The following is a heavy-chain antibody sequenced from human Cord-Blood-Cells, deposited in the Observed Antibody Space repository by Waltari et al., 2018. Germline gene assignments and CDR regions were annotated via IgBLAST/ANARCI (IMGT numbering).Heavy chain of an antibody. Sequence: QVQLVQSGAEVKKPGASLKVSCKASGYTFTSYDINRVRQATGQGLEWMGWMNPNSGNTGYAQKFQGRVTMTRNTSISTAYMELSSLRSEDTAVYYCARGLRMVRGVIYWGQGTLVTVSS. CDR1: GYTFTSYD. CDR3: ARGLRMVRGVIY. D-gene: IGHD3-10*01. V-gene: IGHV1-8*01. J-gene: IGHJ4*02. CDR2: MNPNSGNT.